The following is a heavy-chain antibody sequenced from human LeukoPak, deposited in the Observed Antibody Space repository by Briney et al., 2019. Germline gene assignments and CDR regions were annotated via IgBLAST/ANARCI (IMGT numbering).Heavy chain of an antibody. V-gene: IGHV4-59*01. D-gene: IGHD6-19*01. CDR2: TYYSGST. J-gene: IGHJ4*02. CDR1: GGSISTYS. Sequence: SETLSLTCTVSGGSISTYSWSWLRQPPGKGLEWIGYTYYSGSTAYNPSLKSRGTISLDTAKNQFSLKLSSVTAADTAVYYCASHRYSSGWYYFDHWGQGTLVTVSS. CDR3: ASHRYSSGWYYFDH.